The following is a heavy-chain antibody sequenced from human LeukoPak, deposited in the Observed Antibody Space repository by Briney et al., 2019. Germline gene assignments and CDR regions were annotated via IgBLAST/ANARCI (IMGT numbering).Heavy chain of an antibody. D-gene: IGHD3-9*01. CDR1: GFTFSNYA. CDR2: ISSDGSNK. CDR3: ARDGVLRYFDWLFPYYMDV. J-gene: IGHJ6*03. V-gene: IGHV3-30*03. Sequence: GGSLRLSCAASGFTFSNYAMHWVRQAPGKGLEWVAVISSDGSNKYYTDSVKGRFTISRDNAKNSLYLQMNSLRAEDTAVYYCARDGVLRYFDWLFPYYMDVWGRGTTVTISS.